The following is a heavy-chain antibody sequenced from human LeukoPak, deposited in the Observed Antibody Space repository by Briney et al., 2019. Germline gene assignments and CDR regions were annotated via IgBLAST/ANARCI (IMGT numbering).Heavy chain of an antibody. J-gene: IGHJ6*02. Sequence: PGGSLRLSCAASGFTFSSYWMRWVRQAPGKGLEWVANIKQDGSEKYYVDSVKGRFTISRDNAKNSLYLQMNSLRAEDTAVYYCARAKFENYYYYGMDVWGQGTTVTVSS. CDR2: IKQDGSEK. CDR1: GFTFSSYW. D-gene: IGHD3-16*01. V-gene: IGHV3-7*01. CDR3: ARAKFENYYYYGMDV.